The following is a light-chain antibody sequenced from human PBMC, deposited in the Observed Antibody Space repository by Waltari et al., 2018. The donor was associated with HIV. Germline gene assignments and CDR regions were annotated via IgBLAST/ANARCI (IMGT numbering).Light chain of an antibody. CDR3: CSYAGSSTHV. J-gene: IGLJ1*01. V-gene: IGLV2-23*02. Sequence: QSALTQPASVSGSPGQSITISCTGTSSDVGSYNVVSWYQQHPGKAPKLMIYEVNKLPAGFSNRFSGSKSGNTASLTISGLQTEDEADYHCCSYAGSSTHVFGTGTKVTVL. CDR1: SSDVGSYNV. CDR2: EVN.